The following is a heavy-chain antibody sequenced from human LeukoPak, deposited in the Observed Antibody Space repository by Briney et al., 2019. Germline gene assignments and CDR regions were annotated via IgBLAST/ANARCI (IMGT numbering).Heavy chain of an antibody. CDR3: ASFPPGYQLLPFDY. Sequence: SETLSLTCTVSGYSISSGYYWGWIRQPPGKGLEWIGSIYHSGSTYYNPSLKSRVTISVDTSKNQFSLKLSSVTAADTAVYYCASFPPGYQLLPFDYWGQGTLVTVSS. D-gene: IGHD2-2*01. J-gene: IGHJ4*02. V-gene: IGHV4-38-2*02. CDR2: IYHSGST. CDR1: GYSISSGYY.